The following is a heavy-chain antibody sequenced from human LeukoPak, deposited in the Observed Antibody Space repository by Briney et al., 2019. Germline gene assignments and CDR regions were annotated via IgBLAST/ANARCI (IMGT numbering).Heavy chain of an antibody. D-gene: IGHD6-13*01. CDR1: GYTFTGYY. CDR3: ARDGIAGGNWFDP. Sequence: ASVRVSCKASGYTFTGYYMHWVQQAPGQGLEWMGWINPNSGGTNYAQEFQGRVTMTRDTSISTAYMELSRLRSDDTAVYYCARDGIAGGNWFDPWGQGTLVTVSS. CDR2: INPNSGGT. V-gene: IGHV1-2*02. J-gene: IGHJ5*02.